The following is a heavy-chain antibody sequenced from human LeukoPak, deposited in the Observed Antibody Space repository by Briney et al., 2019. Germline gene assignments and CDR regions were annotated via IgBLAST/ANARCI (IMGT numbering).Heavy chain of an antibody. D-gene: IGHD3-22*01. J-gene: IGHJ3*02. V-gene: IGHV4-39*01. CDR2: IYYSGST. CDR3: ARHLRPIASPIDAFDI. CDR1: GGSISSSNYY. Sequence: SEPLSLTCSVCGGSISSSNYYWRWIRQPPGKGLEWIGSIYYSGSTFYNPSLKSRLTITVDTSKNQFPLKLSSVTAADTAVYYCARHLRPIASPIDAFDIWGQGTMVTVSS.